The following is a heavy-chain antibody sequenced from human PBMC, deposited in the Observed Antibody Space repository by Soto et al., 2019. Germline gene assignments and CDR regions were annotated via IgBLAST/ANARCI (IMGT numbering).Heavy chain of an antibody. CDR1: GFTFSSYA. CDR3: AKDTAMTTVTTIGY. D-gene: IGHD4-17*01. CDR2: INGSGGST. V-gene: IGHV3-23*01. Sequence: GGSLRLSCAASGFTFSSYAMSWVRQAPGKGLEWVSAINGSGGSTYYADSVKGRFTISRDNSKNTLYLQMNSLRAEDTAVYYCAKDTAMTTVTTIGYWGQGTLVTVSS. J-gene: IGHJ4*02.